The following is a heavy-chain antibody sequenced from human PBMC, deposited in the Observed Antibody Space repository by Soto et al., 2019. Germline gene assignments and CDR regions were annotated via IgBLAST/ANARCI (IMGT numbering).Heavy chain of an antibody. D-gene: IGHD3-3*01. V-gene: IGHV4-59*01. J-gene: IGHJ5*02. CDR3: ARDQGRYDFWSGYSNNWFDP. CDR2: IYYSGST. Sequence: SETLSLTCTVSGGSIISYYWSWIRQPPGKGLEWIGYIYYSGSTNYNPSLKSRVTISVDTSKNQFSLKLSSVTAADTAVYYCARDQGRYDFWSGYSNNWFDPWGQGTLVTVSS. CDR1: GGSIISYY.